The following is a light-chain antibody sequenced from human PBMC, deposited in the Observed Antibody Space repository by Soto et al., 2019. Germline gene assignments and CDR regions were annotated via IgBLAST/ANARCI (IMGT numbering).Light chain of an antibody. CDR2: DAS. J-gene: IGKJ4*01. CDR3: QHYNSHSAHA. V-gene: IGKV1-5*01. CDR1: QTISNW. Sequence: DIQMTHSPSTLSASIGDRVTITCRASQTISNWLAWYQQKPGKPPRLLIYDASRSQTGVPSRFSGIGSGTEFTLTITRLQPDDVATYYCQHYNSHSAHAFGGGSKVELK.